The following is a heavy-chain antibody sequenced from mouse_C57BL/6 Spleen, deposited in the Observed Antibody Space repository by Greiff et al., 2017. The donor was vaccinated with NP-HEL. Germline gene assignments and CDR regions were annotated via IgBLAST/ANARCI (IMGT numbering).Heavy chain of an antibody. Sequence: VQGVESDAELVKPGASVKISCKVSGYTFTDHTIHWMKQRPEQGLEWIGYIYPRDGSTKYNEKFKGKATLTADKSSSTAYMQLNSLTSEDSAVYFCARSAFLPPGAMDYWGQGTSVTVSS. J-gene: IGHJ4*01. CDR1: GYTFTDHT. CDR2: IYPRDGST. CDR3: ARSAFLPPGAMDY. V-gene: IGHV1-78*01.